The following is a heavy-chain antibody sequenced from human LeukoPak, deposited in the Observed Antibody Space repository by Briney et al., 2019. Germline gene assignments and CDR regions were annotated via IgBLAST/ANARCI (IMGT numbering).Heavy chain of an antibody. CDR3: ARRGGYGNNYYGMDV. D-gene: IGHD5-12*01. CDR1: GYSFSSYW. J-gene: IGHJ6*02. Sequence: GESLKISCKGSGYSFSSYWIGWVRQMPGKGLEWMGIIYPGDSDTRYSPSFQGQVTISADKSISTAYLQWSSLKASDTAMYYCARRGGYGNNYYGMDVWGQGTTVTVSS. V-gene: IGHV5-51*01. CDR2: IYPGDSDT.